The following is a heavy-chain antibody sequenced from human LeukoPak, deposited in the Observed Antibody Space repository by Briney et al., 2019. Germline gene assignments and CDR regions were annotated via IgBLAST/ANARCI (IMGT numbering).Heavy chain of an antibody. D-gene: IGHD4-17*01. CDR3: ARLSGDYEPVY. Sequence: ASVKVSCRASGYTFTGYYMHWVRQGPGQGLEWMGWINPNSGGTNYAQKFQGSVTMTRDTSISTAYMELSRLRSDDTAVYYCARLSGDYEPVYWGQGTLVTVSS. J-gene: IGHJ4*02. CDR2: INPNSGGT. CDR1: GYTFTGYY. V-gene: IGHV1-2*02.